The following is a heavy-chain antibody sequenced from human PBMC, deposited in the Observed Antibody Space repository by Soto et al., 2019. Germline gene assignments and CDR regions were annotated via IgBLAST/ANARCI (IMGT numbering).Heavy chain of an antibody. CDR2: IYASDSVT. D-gene: IGHD3-10*01. CDR1: GYNFSSYW. CDR3: AAASRAVKGKYGMDV. Sequence: PGESLKISCKGSGYNFSSYWIGWVRQMPGKGLEWMGIIYASDSVTKYNPSFQGQVTISADKSISTAYLQWSSLKPSDTAMYYCAAASRAVKGKYGMDVWGQGTTVTVYS. J-gene: IGHJ6*02. V-gene: IGHV5-51*01.